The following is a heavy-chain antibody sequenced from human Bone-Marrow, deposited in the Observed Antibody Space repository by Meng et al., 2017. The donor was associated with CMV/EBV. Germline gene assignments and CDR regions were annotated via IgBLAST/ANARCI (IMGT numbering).Heavy chain of an antibody. J-gene: IGHJ2*01. Sequence: GGSLRLSCAASGFTFSSYWMSWVRQAPGKGLEWVANIKQDGSEKYYVDSVKGRFTISRDNAKNSLYLQMNSLRAEDTAVYYCARPTADCSSTSCYNWYFDLWDRGTLVTVSS. CDR3: ARPTADCSSTSCYNWYFDL. CDR2: IKQDGSEK. D-gene: IGHD2-2*02. V-gene: IGHV3-7*01. CDR1: GFTFSSYW.